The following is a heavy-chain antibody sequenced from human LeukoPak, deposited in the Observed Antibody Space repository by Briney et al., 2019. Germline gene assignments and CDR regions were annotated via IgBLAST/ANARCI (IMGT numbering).Heavy chain of an antibody. CDR2: IYHSGST. CDR1: GGSISSSNW. Sequence: SETLSLTCTVSGGSISSSNWWSWVRRPPGKGLEWIGEIYHSGSTNYNPSLKSRVAISVDTSKNQFSLKLSSVTAADTAVYYCARGPIVATPIPDYWGQGTLVTVSS. D-gene: IGHD5-12*01. J-gene: IGHJ4*02. V-gene: IGHV4-4*02. CDR3: ARGPIVATPIPDY.